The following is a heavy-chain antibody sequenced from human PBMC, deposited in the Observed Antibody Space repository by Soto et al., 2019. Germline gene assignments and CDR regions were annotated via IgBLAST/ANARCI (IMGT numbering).Heavy chain of an antibody. CDR1: GYTFARYA. Sequence: QVQLVQSGAEGKKPGASVKVSCQASGYTFARYAIHWVRQAPGQGLECMGWIDAGNGNTESSQKFRGRVTITWDPSASTAYMEVSSLRPEDTAVYYCARGGTYKYGYFDYWGQGTQVTVSS. V-gene: IGHV1-3*01. CDR2: IDAGNGNT. J-gene: IGHJ4*02. D-gene: IGHD5-18*01. CDR3: ARGGTYKYGYFDY.